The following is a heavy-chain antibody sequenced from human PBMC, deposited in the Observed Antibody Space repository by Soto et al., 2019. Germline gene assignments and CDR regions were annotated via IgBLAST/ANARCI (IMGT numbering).Heavy chain of an antibody. CDR3: AGGGSGWPFGY. V-gene: IGHV1-69*12. Sequence: QVQLVQSGAEVKKPGSSVKVSCKASGGTFSSYAISWVRQAPGQGLEWMGGIIPIFGTANYAQKFQGRVTITAAEATSTSYGGLSGLRSEDTAVDYWAGGGSGWPFGYWGQGTPVTVSS. D-gene: IGHD6-19*01. CDR2: IIPIFGTA. J-gene: IGHJ4*02. CDR1: GGTFSSYA.